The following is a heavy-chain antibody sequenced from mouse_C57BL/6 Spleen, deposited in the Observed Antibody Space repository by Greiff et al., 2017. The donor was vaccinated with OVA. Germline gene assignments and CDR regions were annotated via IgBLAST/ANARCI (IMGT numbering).Heavy chain of an antibody. CDR3: AGDYVAWFAY. CDR1: GYTFTSYG. CDR2: IYPRSGNT. Sequence: QVQLQQSGAELARPGASVKLSCKASGYTFTSYGISWVKRRTGQGLEWIGEIYPRSGNTYYNEKFKGKATLAADKSSSTAYMELRSLTSEDSAVYFCAGDYVAWFAYWGQGTLVTVSA. D-gene: IGHD2-4*01. V-gene: IGHV1-81*01. J-gene: IGHJ3*01.